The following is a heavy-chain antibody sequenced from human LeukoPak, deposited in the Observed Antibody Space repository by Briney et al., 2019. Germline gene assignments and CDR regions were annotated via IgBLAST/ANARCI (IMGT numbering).Heavy chain of an antibody. CDR1: GYTFTSYG. Sequence: ASVKVSCKASGYTFTSYGISWVRQAPGQGLEWMGWISAYHGNTNYAQKLQGRVTMTTDTSTSTAYMELRSLRSDDTAVYYCARDPKRYCSSTSCSYWDYWGQGTLVSVSS. V-gene: IGHV1-18*01. CDR2: ISAYHGNT. D-gene: IGHD2-2*01. J-gene: IGHJ4*02. CDR3: ARDPKRYCSSTSCSYWDY.